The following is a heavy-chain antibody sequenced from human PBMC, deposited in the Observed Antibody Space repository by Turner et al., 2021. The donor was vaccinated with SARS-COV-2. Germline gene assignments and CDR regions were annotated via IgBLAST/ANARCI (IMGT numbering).Heavy chain of an antibody. J-gene: IGHJ4*02. D-gene: IGHD1-26*01. CDR2: ISDRGGTT. V-gene: IGHV3-23*01. CDR3: AKDGVGDNGWGYLDY. Sequence: EVHLLESGGGLVQPGGSLRLSCAASGFSFSNYAMRWVRQAPGKGLEWVSGISDRGGTTFYADSVRGRFTISRDNSKNTVYLQMNSLRAEDTAVYYCAKDGVGDNGWGYLDYWGQGTLVTVSS. CDR1: GFSFSNYA.